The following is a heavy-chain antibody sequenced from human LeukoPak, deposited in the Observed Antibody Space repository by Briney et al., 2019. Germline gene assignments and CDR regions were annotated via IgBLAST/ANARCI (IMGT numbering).Heavy chain of an antibody. V-gene: IGHV3-30*04. CDR3: ARERQDTVLHSGAFDI. CDR1: GFTFSAYF. D-gene: IGHD2-21*01. Sequence: GGSLRLSCAASGFTFSAYFMHWVRQAPGKGLEWLADIANDGSHTFYIESVKGRFTISRDNSKNKLYLQMNSLRAEDTAIYFCARERQDTVLHSGAFDIWGQGTMVTVSS. CDR2: IANDGSHT. J-gene: IGHJ3*02.